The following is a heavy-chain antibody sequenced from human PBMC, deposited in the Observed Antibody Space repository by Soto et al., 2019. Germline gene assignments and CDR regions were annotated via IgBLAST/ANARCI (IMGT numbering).Heavy chain of an antibody. J-gene: IGHJ4*02. CDR2: MSYDGSNE. CDR3: AKDGSHNFDY. Sequence: QVQLVESGGGVVQPGRSLRLSCAASGFTFSHYAMHWVRQAPGKGLEWVALMSYDGSNEYYADSVKGRFTISRDNSNNTLYLQMNSLGAEDTAVYYCAKDGSHNFDYWGQGTLVTVSS. CDR1: GFTFSHYA. D-gene: IGHD2-15*01. V-gene: IGHV3-30*18.